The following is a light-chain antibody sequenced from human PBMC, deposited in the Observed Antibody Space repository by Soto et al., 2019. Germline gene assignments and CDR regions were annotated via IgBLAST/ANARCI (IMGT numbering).Light chain of an antibody. CDR3: CSYAGSYNWV. J-gene: IGLJ1*01. CDR2: DVS. V-gene: IGLV2-11*01. Sequence: QSALTQPRSVSGSPGQSVTISCTGTSSDVGGYNHVSWYQQHPGKAPKLMIYDVSKRPSGVPDRFSGSKSGNTASLTISGLQAEDEAYYYCCSYAGSYNWVFGAGTKLTVL. CDR1: SSDVGGYNH.